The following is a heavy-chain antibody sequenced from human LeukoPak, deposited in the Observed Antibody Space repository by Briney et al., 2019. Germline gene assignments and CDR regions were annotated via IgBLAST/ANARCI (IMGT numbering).Heavy chain of an antibody. CDR1: GYTFSDYY. J-gene: IGHJ4*02. V-gene: IGHV1-2*02. CDR2: IIPSSGGT. D-gene: IGHD2-2*01. CDR3: ARGHRLVPAGVFDS. Sequence: GASVMVSCKASGYTFSDYYMHWVRQAPGQGLEWMGWIIPSSGGTNFAQRFQGRVTMTRDTSISAAYMELRSLTSDDTAVYYCARGHRLVPAGVFDSRGQGTLVTVSS.